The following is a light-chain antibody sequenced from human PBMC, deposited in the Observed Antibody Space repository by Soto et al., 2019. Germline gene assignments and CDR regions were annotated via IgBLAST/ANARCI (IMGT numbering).Light chain of an antibody. CDR1: QSVDTK. Sequence: ETVMTQSPATLSVSPGERATLSCRASQSVDTKLAWYQHKPGQAPRLLIYGASTRATGIPARFSGSGSGTEFTLTISSLQSEDFAVYSWQQYNNWYTYGQGTKLEIK. CDR2: GAS. J-gene: IGKJ2*01. CDR3: QQYNNWYT. V-gene: IGKV3-15*01.